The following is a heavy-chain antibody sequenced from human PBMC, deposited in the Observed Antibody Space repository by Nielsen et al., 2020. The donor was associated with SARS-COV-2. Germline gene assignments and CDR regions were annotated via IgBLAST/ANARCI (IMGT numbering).Heavy chain of an antibody. CDR1: GFTFSTYA. Sequence: GESLKISCATSGFTFSTYAMSWVRQAPGKGPEWVSGISGNAHSTYYADSVKGRFTISRDNSKNTLFLQMNSLRADDTAIYYCAKDPPMVRGAYDLSDYWGQGTLVTVSS. D-gene: IGHD3-10*01. CDR2: ISGNAHST. V-gene: IGHV3-23*01. CDR3: AKDPPMVRGAYDLSDY. J-gene: IGHJ4*02.